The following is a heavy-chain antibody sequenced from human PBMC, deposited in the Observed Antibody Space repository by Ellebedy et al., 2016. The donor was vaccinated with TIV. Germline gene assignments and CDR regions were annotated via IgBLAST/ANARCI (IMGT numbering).Heavy chain of an antibody. CDR3: ARGGRGNGDYHGMDV. CDR1: GFTVSSNY. Sequence: PGGSLRLSCAASGFTVSSNYMSRVRQAPGKGLEWVSVIYSGGSTYYADSVKGRFTISRDNSKNTLYLQMNSLRAEDTAVYYCARGGRGNGDYHGMDVWGQGTTVTVSS. J-gene: IGHJ6*02. CDR2: IYSGGST. D-gene: IGHD3-16*01. V-gene: IGHV3-53*01.